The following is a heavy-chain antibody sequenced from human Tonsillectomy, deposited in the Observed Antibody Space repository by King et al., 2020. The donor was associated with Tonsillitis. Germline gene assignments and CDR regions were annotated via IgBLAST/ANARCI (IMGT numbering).Heavy chain of an antibody. D-gene: IGHD2-21*02. CDR3: AKAMVVTGLLDS. V-gene: IGHV3-23*04. CDR1: GFSFRGYA. Sequence: VQLVESGGGLVQPGGSLRLSCAASGFSFRGYAMSWVRQAPGKGLGWVSDVSNSGGFTYYADSVKGRFTNSRDNSNNTLYLQMNSLRAEDTALYYCAKAMVVTGLLDSWGQGTLVTVSS. J-gene: IGHJ4*02. CDR2: VSNSGGFT.